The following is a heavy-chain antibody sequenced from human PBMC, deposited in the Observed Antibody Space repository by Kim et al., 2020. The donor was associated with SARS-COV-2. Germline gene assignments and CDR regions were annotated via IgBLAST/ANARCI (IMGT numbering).Heavy chain of an antibody. CDR2: INPNSGGA. V-gene: IGHV1-2*02. D-gene: IGHD3-22*01. Sequence: ASVKVSCKASGYSFTDYYMHWARQAPGQGLEWMGWINPNSGGADYLQKFQGRVTMTRDTSISTAYMELSRLRSDDTAVYYCARVDKSSGLWDYWGQGTLVTVSS. CDR1: GYSFTDYY. CDR3: ARVDKSSGLWDY. J-gene: IGHJ4*02.